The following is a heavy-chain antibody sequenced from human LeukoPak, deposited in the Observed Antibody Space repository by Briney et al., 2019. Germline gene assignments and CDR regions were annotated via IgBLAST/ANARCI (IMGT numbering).Heavy chain of an antibody. CDR1: GFTFSSYA. CDR3: ANNEGQLAFHGMDV. CDR2: INSDGGNT. V-gene: IGHV3-64D*09. D-gene: IGHD6-13*01. Sequence: PGGSLRLSCSASGFTFSSYAMHWVRQAPGKGLEYVSAINSDGGNTYYTDSVKGRFTISRDNSKNTLYLQMSSLRTEDTAVYYCANNEGQLAFHGMDVWGQGTTVTVSS. J-gene: IGHJ6*02.